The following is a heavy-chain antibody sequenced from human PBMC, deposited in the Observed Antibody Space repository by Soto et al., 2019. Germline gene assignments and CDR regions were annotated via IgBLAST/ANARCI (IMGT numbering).Heavy chain of an antibody. J-gene: IGHJ3*02. CDR1: GFTFSSYW. CDR3: ATHMVYAPYRGDAFDI. D-gene: IGHD2-8*01. CDR2: IKQDGSEK. Sequence: GGSLRLSCAASGFTFSSYWMSWVRQAPGKGLEWVANIKQDGSEKYYVDSVKGRFTISRDNAKNSLYLQMNSLRAEDTAVYYCATHMVYAPYRGDAFDIWGQGTMVTVSS. V-gene: IGHV3-7*01.